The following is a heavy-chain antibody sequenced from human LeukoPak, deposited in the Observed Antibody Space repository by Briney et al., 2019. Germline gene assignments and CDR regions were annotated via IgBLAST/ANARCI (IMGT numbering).Heavy chain of an antibody. V-gene: IGHV4-34*01. CDR2: INHSGST. Sequence: TSSETLSLTCAVYGGSFSGYYWSWIRQPPGKGLEWIGEINHSGSTNYNPSLKSRVTISVDTSKNQFSLKLSSVTAADTAVYYCARVRLGWLRLPYYYYYMDVWGKGTTVTVSS. D-gene: IGHD5-12*01. J-gene: IGHJ6*03. CDR1: GGSFSGYY. CDR3: ARVRLGWLRLPYYYYYMDV.